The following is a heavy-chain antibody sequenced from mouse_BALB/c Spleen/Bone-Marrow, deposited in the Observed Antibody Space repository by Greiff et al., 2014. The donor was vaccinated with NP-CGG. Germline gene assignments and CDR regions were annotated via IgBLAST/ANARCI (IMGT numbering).Heavy chain of an antibody. V-gene: IGHV7-3*02. CDR2: IRNKANGYTT. J-gene: IGHJ1*01. D-gene: IGHD1-2*01. CDR3: ARDRTTATLYWYFDV. Sequence: EVKLMESGGGLVQPGGSLRLSCATSGFTFTDYYMSWVRQPPGKALEWLGFIRNKANGYTTEYSASVKGRFTISRDNSQSNLYLQMNTLRAEDSATYYCARDRTTATLYWYFDVWGAGTTVTVSS. CDR1: GFTFTDYY.